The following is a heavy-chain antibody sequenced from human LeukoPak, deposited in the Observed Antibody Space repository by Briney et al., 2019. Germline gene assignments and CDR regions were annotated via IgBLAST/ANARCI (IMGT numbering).Heavy chain of an antibody. CDR1: GFTFSSYE. J-gene: IGHJ5*02. D-gene: IGHD3-22*01. Sequence: GGSLRLSCAASGFTFSSYEMNWVRQAPGKGLEWVSAISGSGGSTYYADSVKGRFTISRDNSKNTLYLQMNSLRAEDTAVYYCAKDLSDYYDTNNWFDPWGQGTLVTVSS. CDR3: AKDLSDYYDTNNWFDP. CDR2: ISGSGGST. V-gene: IGHV3-23*01.